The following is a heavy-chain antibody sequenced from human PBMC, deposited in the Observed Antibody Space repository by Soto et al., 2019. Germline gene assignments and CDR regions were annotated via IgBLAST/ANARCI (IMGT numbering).Heavy chain of an antibody. V-gene: IGHV3-23*01. CDR2: ISGSAGT. CDR1: GFTFRTYA. D-gene: IGHD3-10*01. Sequence: PGGSLRLSCTASGFTFRTYAMTWFRQAPGKGLEWVSAISGSAGTFYATSVKGRFTISRDNSRSTVYLQMDSLRAEDTAVYYCARDSGYGSGSSVNHHLDYWGHGTLVTVSS. CDR3: ARDSGYGSGSSVNHHLDY. J-gene: IGHJ4*01.